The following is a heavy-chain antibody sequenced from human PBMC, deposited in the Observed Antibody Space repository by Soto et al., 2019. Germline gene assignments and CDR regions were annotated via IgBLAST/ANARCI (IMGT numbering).Heavy chain of an antibody. D-gene: IGHD1-26*01. CDR1: WLHQQWWLL. CDR2: LLQWGT. J-gene: IGHJ4*02. V-gene: IGHV4-31*03. Sequence: PSETLVPHLHCLWWLHQQWWLLLELDPPAPREGPGVDWVHLLQWGTYYNPSLKSRVTISVDTSKNQFSLKLTSVTAADTAVYYCARVRGGGPFDDWGQGTQVTVSS. CDR3: ARVRGGGPFDD.